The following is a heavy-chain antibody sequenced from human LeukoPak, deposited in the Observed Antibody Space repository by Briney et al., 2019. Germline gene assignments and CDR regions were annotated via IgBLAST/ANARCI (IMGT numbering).Heavy chain of an antibody. CDR3: ARAPLNCSSTSCYYYYMDV. Sequence: GGSLRLSCAASGFTFSSYAMHWVRQAPGKGLEWVAVISYDGSNKYYADSVKGRFTISRDNSKNTLYLQMNSLRAEDTAVYYCARAPLNCSSTSCYYYYMDVWGKGTTVTVSS. CDR2: ISYDGSNK. J-gene: IGHJ6*03. V-gene: IGHV3-30-3*01. D-gene: IGHD2-2*01. CDR1: GFTFSSYA.